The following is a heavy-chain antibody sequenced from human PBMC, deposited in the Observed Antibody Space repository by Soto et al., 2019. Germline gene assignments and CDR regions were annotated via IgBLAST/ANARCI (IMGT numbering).Heavy chain of an antibody. CDR3: ARDVWSRASGPPDS. CDR1: GFTFSNYD. J-gene: IGHJ4*02. Sequence: EEQLLESGGGLVQPGGSLRLSCAASGFTFSNYDMSWVRQAPGKGLEWVSGISGRGGSTYYADSVKGRFTISRDNAKNSLYLQMNSLRAEDTALYYCARDVWSRASGPPDSWGQGTLVTVSS. D-gene: IGHD3-10*01. V-gene: IGHV3-23*01. CDR2: ISGRGGST.